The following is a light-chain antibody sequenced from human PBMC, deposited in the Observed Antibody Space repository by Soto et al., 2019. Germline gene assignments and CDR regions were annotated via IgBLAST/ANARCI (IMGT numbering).Light chain of an antibody. CDR3: QQYSGWT. CDR2: KAS. Sequence: DIQMTQSPSTLSASVGDRVTITCRASQSIGDWLAWYQQKPGKAPKLLIYKASSLESGVPSRFSGSGSGTEFSLTISSLQADDFATYYCQQYSGWTFGQGTKVEIK. J-gene: IGKJ1*01. CDR1: QSIGDW. V-gene: IGKV1-5*03.